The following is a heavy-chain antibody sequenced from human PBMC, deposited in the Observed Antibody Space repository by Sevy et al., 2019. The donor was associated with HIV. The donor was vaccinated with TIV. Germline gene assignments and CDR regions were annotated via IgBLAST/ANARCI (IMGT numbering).Heavy chain of an antibody. Sequence: ASVKVSCKASGYSFLNYGISWVRQAAGQGLEWMGWISPYNGNTKYAQKLRGRVTMTTDTSTSTAYMEVRSLRSDDTAVYYCARHGARDTLSFKYYYGMDVWGQGTTVTVSS. V-gene: IGHV1-18*01. D-gene: IGHD5-18*01. CDR1: GYSFLNYG. CDR3: ARHGARDTLSFKYYYGMDV. J-gene: IGHJ6*02. CDR2: ISPYNGNT.